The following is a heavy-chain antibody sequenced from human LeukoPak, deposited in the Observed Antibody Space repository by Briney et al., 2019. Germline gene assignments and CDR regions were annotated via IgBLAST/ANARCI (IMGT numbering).Heavy chain of an antibody. CDR3: ARSDSSSGWFGYFDY. J-gene: IGHJ4*02. CDR2: IIPIFGTV. V-gene: IGHV1-69*05. Sequence: GASVKVFCKASGGTFSSYAISWVRQAPGQGLEWMGRIIPIFGTVNYAQKFQGRVTITTDESTSTAYLELSSLRSEDTAVYYCARSDSSSGWFGYFDYWGLGTLVSVSS. D-gene: IGHD6-19*01. CDR1: GGTFSSYA.